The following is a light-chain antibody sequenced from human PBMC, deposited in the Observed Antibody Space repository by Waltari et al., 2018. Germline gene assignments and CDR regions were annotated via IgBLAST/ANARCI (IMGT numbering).Light chain of an antibody. Sequence: DIQVTQSPSSLSASIGDRVPTNCRRSQGIAFYLHWYQQKPGQAPTLLIYHASNLQSGVPSRFSGRGSGTDFTLSISSLQPEDFATYYCQHSFTTPPAFGPGTKVD. J-gene: IGKJ3*01. CDR3: QHSFTTPPA. V-gene: IGKV1-39*01. CDR2: HAS. CDR1: QGIAFY.